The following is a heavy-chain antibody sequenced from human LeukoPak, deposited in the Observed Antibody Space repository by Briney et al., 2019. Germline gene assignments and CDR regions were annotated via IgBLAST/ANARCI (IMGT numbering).Heavy chain of an antibody. J-gene: IGHJ3*02. Sequence: GGSLRLSCAASGFTFSSYAMNWVRQASGKGLEWVSAISGSGGSTYYADSVKGRFTISRDNSKNTLYLQMNSLRAEDTAVYYCAKNVEQLVRGDAFDIWGQGTMVTVSS. CDR3: AKNVEQLVRGDAFDI. D-gene: IGHD6-13*01. CDR2: ISGSGGST. V-gene: IGHV3-23*01. CDR1: GFTFSSYA.